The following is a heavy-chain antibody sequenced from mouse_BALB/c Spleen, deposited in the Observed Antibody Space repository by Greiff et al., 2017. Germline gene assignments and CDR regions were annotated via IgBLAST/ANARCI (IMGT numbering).Heavy chain of an antibody. Sequence: EVKLVESGPGLVKPSQSLSLTCSVTGYSITSGYYWNWIRQFPGNKLEWMGYISYDGSNNYNPSLKNRISITRDTSKNQFFLKLNSVTTEDTATYYCAKLTTAKAMDYWGQGTSVTVSS. D-gene: IGHD1-2*01. CDR2: ISYDGSN. V-gene: IGHV3-6*02. CDR1: GYSITSGYY. CDR3: AKLTTAKAMDY. J-gene: IGHJ4*01.